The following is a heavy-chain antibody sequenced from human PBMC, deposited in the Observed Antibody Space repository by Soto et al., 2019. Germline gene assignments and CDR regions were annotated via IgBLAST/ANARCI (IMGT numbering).Heavy chain of an antibody. CDR2: IYHSGST. Sequence: PSETLSLTCAVSGYSISSGYYWGWIRQPPGKGLEWIGSIYHSGSTYYNPSLKSRVTISVDTSKNQFSLKLSSVTAADTAVYYCARDGYNYVFDYWGQGTLVTVSS. J-gene: IGHJ4*02. CDR1: GYSISSGYY. V-gene: IGHV4-38-2*02. CDR3: ARDGYNYVFDY. D-gene: IGHD5-12*01.